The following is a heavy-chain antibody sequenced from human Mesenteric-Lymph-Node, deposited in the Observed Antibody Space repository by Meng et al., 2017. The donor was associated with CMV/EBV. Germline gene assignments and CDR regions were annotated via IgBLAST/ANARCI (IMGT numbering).Heavy chain of an antibody. CDR2: IKSKTDGGTI. J-gene: IGHJ4*02. Sequence: EVQLVESXGDLVKPGXSLRLSCAASGLTLTNAWMSWVRQAPGKGLEWVGRIKSKTDGGTIDYAAPVKGRVSISRDESKNMLYLQMNSLKTEDTAVYYCTTDRFNWGQGTLVTVSS. V-gene: IGHV3-15*01. CDR3: TTDRFN. CDR1: GLTLTNAW.